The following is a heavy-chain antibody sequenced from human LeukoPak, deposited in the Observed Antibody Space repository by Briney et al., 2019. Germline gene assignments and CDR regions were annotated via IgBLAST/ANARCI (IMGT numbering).Heavy chain of an antibody. D-gene: IGHD2-2*01. V-gene: IGHV3-30-3*01. CDR3: ARGSTPGSSLGAFDI. CDR2: ISYDGSNK. CDR1: GFTFSSYA. J-gene: IGHJ3*02. Sequence: GGSLRLSCAASGFTFSSYAMHWVRQAPGKGLEWVAVISYDGSNKYYADSVKGRFTISRDNSKNTLYLQMNSLRAEDTAVYCCARGSTPGSSLGAFDIWGQGTMVTVSS.